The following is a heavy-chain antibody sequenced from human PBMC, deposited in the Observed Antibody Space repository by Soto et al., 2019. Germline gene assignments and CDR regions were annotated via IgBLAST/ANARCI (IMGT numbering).Heavy chain of an antibody. V-gene: IGHV3-30-3*01. CDR2: ISYDGSNK. J-gene: IGHJ2*01. Sequence: QVQLVESGGGVVQPGRSLRLSCAASGFTFSSYAMHWVRQAPGKGLEWVAVISYDGSNKYYADSVKGRFTISRDNSKNTLYLQMNSLRAEDTAVYYCARDASYLPMNYWYFDLWGRGTLVTVSS. CDR1: GFTFSSYA. CDR3: ARDASYLPMNYWYFDL.